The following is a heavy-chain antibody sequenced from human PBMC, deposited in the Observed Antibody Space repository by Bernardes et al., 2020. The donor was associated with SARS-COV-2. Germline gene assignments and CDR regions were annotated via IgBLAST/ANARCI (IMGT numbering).Heavy chain of an antibody. V-gene: IGHV1-2*02. J-gene: IGHJ4*02. D-gene: IGHD3-10*01. CDR1: GYTFTHYY. Sequence: ASVKVSCKASGYTFTHYYIHWARQAPGQGFEWMGWINPSSGVTNYAQKFQGGVTMTRDTSISTAYMELSSLRADDTAVFYCARGPISSIDYWGQGSLVTVSS. CDR3: ARGPISSIDY. CDR2: INPSSGVT.